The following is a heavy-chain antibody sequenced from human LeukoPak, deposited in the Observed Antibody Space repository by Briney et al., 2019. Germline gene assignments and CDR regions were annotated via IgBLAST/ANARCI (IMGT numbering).Heavy chain of an antibody. Sequence: HGESLMISCRGSGYIFTSYWISWVRQMPGEGLEWMGRINPSNSYINYNPSLQGHVTFSVDKSIATAYLQWTTLMASDTAMYHSARGGWLDDYWGQGTLVTVSS. D-gene: IGHD6-19*01. CDR3: ARGGWLDDY. J-gene: IGHJ4*02. V-gene: IGHV5-10-1*01. CDR1: GYIFTSYW. CDR2: INPSNSYI.